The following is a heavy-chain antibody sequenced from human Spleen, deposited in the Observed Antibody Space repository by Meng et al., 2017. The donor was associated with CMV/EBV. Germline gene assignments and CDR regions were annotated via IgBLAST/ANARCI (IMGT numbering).Heavy chain of an antibody. V-gene: IGHV3-11*04. J-gene: IGHJ4*02. CDR2: ISSSGNII. D-gene: IGHD3-16*01. CDR3: AKDGGWHFDY. Sequence: GESLKISCAASGFTFSDYYMSWIRQAPGKGLEWVSYISSSGNIIYYADSVKGRFTVSRDNAKNSLYLQMESLRAEDTAVYYCAKDGGWHFDYWGQGSLVTVSS. CDR1: GFTFSDYY.